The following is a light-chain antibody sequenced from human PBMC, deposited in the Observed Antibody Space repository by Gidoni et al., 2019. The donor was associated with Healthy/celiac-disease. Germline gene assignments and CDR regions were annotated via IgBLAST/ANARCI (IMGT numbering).Light chain of an antibody. CDR3: QQYNNWPFT. Sequence: IVMTQSPATLSVSPGERATLSCRASQSVSSNLAWYQQKPGQAPRLLIYGASTRATGIPARFSGSGSGTEFTLTISSLQAEDVAVYYCQQYNNWPFTFGPGTKVDIK. CDR1: QSVSSN. V-gene: IGKV3-15*01. CDR2: GAS. J-gene: IGKJ3*01.